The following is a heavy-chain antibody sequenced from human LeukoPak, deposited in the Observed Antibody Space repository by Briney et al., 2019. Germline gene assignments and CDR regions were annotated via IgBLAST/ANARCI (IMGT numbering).Heavy chain of an antibody. Sequence: SVKVSCKASGYTFTSYAISWVRQAPGQGLEWMGGIIPIFGTANYAQKFQGRVTITADESTSTAYMELSSLRSEDTAVYYCANLIAAANYYYYGMDVWGQGTTVTVSS. CDR2: IIPIFGTA. V-gene: IGHV1-69*13. CDR1: GYTFTSYA. D-gene: IGHD6-13*01. J-gene: IGHJ6*02. CDR3: ANLIAAANYYYYGMDV.